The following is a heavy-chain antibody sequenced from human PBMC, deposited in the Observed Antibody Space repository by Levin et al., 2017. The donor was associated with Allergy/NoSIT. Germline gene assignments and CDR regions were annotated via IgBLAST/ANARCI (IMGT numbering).Heavy chain of an antibody. CDR3: RKMGYNNQPDY. CDR2: IRKKVNSYTT. Sequence: GESLKISCAVSGFTFSDHYMDWVRQAPGKGLEWVGRIRKKVNSYTTEYVASVKGRFTISRDDSKNSLYLQMNSLKIEDTDVYYCRKMGYNNQPDYWGRGTLVTVSS. V-gene: IGHV3-72*01. D-gene: IGHD1-1*01. CDR1: GFTFSDHY. J-gene: IGHJ4*02.